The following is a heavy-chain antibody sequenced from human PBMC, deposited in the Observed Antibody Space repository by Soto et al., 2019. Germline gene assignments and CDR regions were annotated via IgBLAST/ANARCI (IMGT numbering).Heavy chain of an antibody. CDR2: FFSDAER. CDR3: ARMDGDYNYYGLDV. Sequence: SGPTLVNPTETLTLTCSVSGFSLTNGRRGVSWIRQPPGKTLEWLAHFFSDAERSYSTSMQSRLNMYKDSSGSQVVLTMTNMAPADPATYFCARMDGDYNYYGLDVWGHGIAVTVSS. D-gene: IGHD4-17*01. CDR1: GFSLTNGRRG. J-gene: IGHJ6*02. V-gene: IGHV2-26*01.